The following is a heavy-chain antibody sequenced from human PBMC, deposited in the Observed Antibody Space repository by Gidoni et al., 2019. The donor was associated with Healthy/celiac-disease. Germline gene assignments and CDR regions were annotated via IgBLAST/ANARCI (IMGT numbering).Heavy chain of an antibody. CDR1: GFTFSSYA. J-gene: IGHJ6*02. CDR2: ISSNGGST. D-gene: IGHD3-10*01. Sequence: EVQLVESGGGLVQPGGSLRLSCAASGFTFSSYAMHWVRQAPGKGLEYVSAISSNGGSTYYANSVKGRFTISRDNSKNTLYLQMGSLRAEDMAVYYCARDREYYGSGSYLLYGMDVWGQGTTVTVSS. V-gene: IGHV3-64*01. CDR3: ARDREYYGSGSYLLYGMDV.